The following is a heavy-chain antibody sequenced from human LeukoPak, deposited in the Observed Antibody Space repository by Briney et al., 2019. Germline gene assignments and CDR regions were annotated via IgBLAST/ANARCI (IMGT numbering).Heavy chain of an antibody. CDR2: LYSGGTT. J-gene: IGHJ4*02. Sequence: GGSLRLSCAASGFIVSTNYMSWVRQAPGKGLEWVSVLYSGGTTYYADSVKGRFTISRDNAKNSLYLQMNSLRAEDTAVYYCARASGSYCGGDCYSPPQDWGQGTLVTVSS. CDR3: ARASGSYCGGDCYSPPQD. CDR1: GFIVSTNY. D-gene: IGHD2-21*02. V-gene: IGHV3-66*01.